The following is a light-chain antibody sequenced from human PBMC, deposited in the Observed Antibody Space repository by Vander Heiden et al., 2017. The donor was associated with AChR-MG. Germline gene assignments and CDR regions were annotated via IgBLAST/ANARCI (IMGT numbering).Light chain of an antibody. CDR3: QQYNNWT. CDR1: QSISSW. J-gene: IGKJ1*01. CDR2: KAS. V-gene: IGKV1-5*03. Sequence: DIQMTQSPSTLSASVGDRVTITCRASQSISSWLAWDQQKPGKAPKLLIYKASSLESGVPSRFSGSGSGTEFTLTISSLQPDDFATYYDQQYNNWTFGQGTKVEIK.